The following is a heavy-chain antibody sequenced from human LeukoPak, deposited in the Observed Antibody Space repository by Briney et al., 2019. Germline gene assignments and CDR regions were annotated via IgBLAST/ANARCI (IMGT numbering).Heavy chain of an antibody. J-gene: IGHJ4*02. CDR3: ARPSDPRSSWETFDF. CDR2: VSYDGRNK. D-gene: IGHD6-13*01. Sequence: GGSLRLSCAASGFTFSTYAMHWVRQAPGKGLEWVAVVSYDGRNKYYADSVKGRFTISRDNSRNTLYVQMNSLRAEDTAVYYCARPSDPRSSWETFDFWGQGTLVTVSS. CDR1: GFTFSTYA. V-gene: IGHV3-30*04.